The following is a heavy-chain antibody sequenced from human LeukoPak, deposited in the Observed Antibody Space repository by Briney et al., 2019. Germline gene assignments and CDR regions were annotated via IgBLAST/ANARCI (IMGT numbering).Heavy chain of an antibody. CDR1: GYSISSGYY. V-gene: IGHV4-38-2*02. CDR3: ASGGNSGVFDY. Sequence: PSETLSLTCTVSGYSISSGYYWGWIRQPPGKGLEWIGSIYHSGSTHYNPSLKSRVTISVDTSKNQFSLKLSSVTAADTAVYYCASGGNSGVFDYWGQGTLVTVSS. J-gene: IGHJ4*02. D-gene: IGHD4-23*01. CDR2: IYHSGST.